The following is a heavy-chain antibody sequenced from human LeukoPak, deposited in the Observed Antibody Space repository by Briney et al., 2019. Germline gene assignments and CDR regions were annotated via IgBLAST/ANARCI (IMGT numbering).Heavy chain of an antibody. CDR2: INPAGSET. D-gene: IGHD5-12*01. CDR3: ARLHVDIVATTSYYFDY. Sequence: GGSLRLSCAASGFSFSAYWMTWVRQAPGTGLEWVANINPAGSETYYVDPVKGRFSISRDNAKNLVYLQMNSLRAEDTAVYYCARLHVDIVATTSYYFDYWGQGTLVTVSS. CDR1: GFSFSAYW. J-gene: IGHJ4*02. V-gene: IGHV3-7*01.